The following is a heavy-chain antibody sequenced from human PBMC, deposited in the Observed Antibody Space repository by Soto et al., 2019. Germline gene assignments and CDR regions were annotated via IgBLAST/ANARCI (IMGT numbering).Heavy chain of an antibody. Sequence: QVHLVQSGAEVKKPGASVKVSCKGSGYGFTTYGITWVRQAPGQGLEWMAWISAHNGNTTYAQKHQGRVTVTRDTSTSTAYMGLRSPRADATAVYSCARGGYGDYWGQGALVTVSS. J-gene: IGHJ4*02. CDR3: ARGGYGDY. CDR2: ISAHNGNT. V-gene: IGHV1-18*01. CDR1: GYGFTTYG. D-gene: IGHD1-1*01.